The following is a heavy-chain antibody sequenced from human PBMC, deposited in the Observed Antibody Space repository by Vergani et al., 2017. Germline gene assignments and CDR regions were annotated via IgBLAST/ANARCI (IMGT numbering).Heavy chain of an antibody. J-gene: IGHJ3*02. D-gene: IGHD6-19*01. V-gene: IGHV1-69*14. CDR1: GGTFSSYA. CDR3: ARASMPVAAVGGAFDI. Sequence: QVQLVQSGAEVKKPGSSVKVSCKASGGTFSSYAISWVRQAPGQGLEWMGGIIPIFGTANYAQKFQGSVTMTADKSTSTAYMELSSLRSEDTAVYYCARASMPVAAVGGAFDIWGQGTMVTVSS. CDR2: IIPIFGTA.